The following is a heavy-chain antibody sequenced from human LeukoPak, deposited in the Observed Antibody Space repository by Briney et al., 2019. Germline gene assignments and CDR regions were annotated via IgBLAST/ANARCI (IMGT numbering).Heavy chain of an antibody. D-gene: IGHD3-10*01. CDR2: IKQDGSEK. Sequence: PGGSLRLSCAASGFTFSSYWMSWVRQAPGKGLEWVANIKQDGSEKYYVDSVKGRFTISRDNAKNSLYLQMNSLRAEDTAVYYCARRGLGFGAYHYMDVWGKGTTVTVSS. V-gene: IGHV3-7*01. CDR1: GFTFSSYW. J-gene: IGHJ6*03. CDR3: ARRGLGFGAYHYMDV.